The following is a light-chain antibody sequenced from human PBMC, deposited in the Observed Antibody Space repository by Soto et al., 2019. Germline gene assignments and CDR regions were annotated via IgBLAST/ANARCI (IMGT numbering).Light chain of an antibody. Sequence: DIQMTQSPSSLSASVGDRVTITCRASQSISSFLNWYQQKPGKAPKLLIYAASSLQSVVPSRFSGSGSGTDFTLTISSLQPEDFATYYCQQSRTFGPGTKVDIK. J-gene: IGKJ3*01. CDR1: QSISSF. CDR3: QQSRT. CDR2: AAS. V-gene: IGKV1-39*01.